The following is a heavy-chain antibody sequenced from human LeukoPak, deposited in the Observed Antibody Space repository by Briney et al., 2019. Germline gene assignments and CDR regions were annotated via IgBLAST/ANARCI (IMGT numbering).Heavy chain of an antibody. CDR3: ARDLDRIVPTTADY. D-gene: IGHD5-12*01. J-gene: IGHJ4*02. CDR1: GYTFTSYS. V-gene: IGHV1-18*01. CDR2: ISTNNGNT. Sequence: GASVKVSCTASGYTFTSYSTTWVRQAPGQRLEWMGWISTNNGNTDYAQKLRDRVTMTTDTSTNTAYMELRSLRSDDTAVYYCARDLDRIVPTTADYWGQGTLVTVSS.